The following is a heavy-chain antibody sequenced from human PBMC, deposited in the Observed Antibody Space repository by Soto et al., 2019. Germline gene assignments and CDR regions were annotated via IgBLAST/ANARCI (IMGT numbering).Heavy chain of an antibody. CDR3: ARDGYDGSGSPYPAY. CDR1: GGSISGFY. V-gene: IGHV4-59*01. J-gene: IGHJ4*02. CDR2: IYYLGST. Sequence: PSETLSLTCTVSGGSISGFYWSWIRQPPGKGLEWIGYIYYLGSTDYNPSLKSRVTISVDTSKRQFSLRLTSVTAADTAVYYCARDGYDGSGSPYPAYWGPGTQVTVSS. D-gene: IGHD3-10*01.